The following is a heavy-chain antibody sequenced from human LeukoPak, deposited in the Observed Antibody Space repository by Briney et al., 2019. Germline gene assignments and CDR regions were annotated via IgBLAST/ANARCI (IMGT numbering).Heavy chain of an antibody. D-gene: IGHD6-19*01. CDR2: IYHSGST. V-gene: IGHV4-30-2*01. J-gene: IGHJ4*02. CDR3: ARDSIAVAGTTGDY. CDR1: GGSISSGGYY. Sequence: SETLSLTCAVSGGSISSGGYYWSWIRQPPGKGLEWIGYIYHSGSTYYNPSLKSRVTISVDRSKNQFSLKLSSVTAADTAVYYCARDSIAVAGTTGDYWGQGTLVTVSS.